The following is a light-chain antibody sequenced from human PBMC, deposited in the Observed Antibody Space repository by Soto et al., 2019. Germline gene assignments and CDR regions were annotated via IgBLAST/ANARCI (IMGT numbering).Light chain of an antibody. CDR3: AAWDDSLSGPWV. Sequence: QSALTQPPSASGTPGQRVTISCSGSSSNIGSNYVYWYQQLPGTAPKLLIYSNNQRPSGVPDRFSGSKSGTSASLAISGLRSEDEADYYCAAWDDSLSGPWVFGGGTKLTVL. CDR1: SSNIGSNY. V-gene: IGLV1-47*02. J-gene: IGLJ3*02. CDR2: SNN.